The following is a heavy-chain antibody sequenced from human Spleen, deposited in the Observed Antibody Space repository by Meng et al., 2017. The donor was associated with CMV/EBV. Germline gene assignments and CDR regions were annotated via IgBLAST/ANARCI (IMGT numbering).Heavy chain of an antibody. D-gene: IGHD1-26*01. CDR3: ARGSSGSYLNYFDY. CDR1: GYTFTGHY. J-gene: IGHJ4*02. CDR2: LNPKRGGT. Sequence: ASVKVSCKASGYTFTGHYIHWVRQAPGQGLEWMGWLNPKRGGTNYAQKFQGRVTMTRDTSISTAYMELSRLRSDDTAVYYCARGSSGSYLNYFDYWGQGTLVTVSS. V-gene: IGHV1-2*02.